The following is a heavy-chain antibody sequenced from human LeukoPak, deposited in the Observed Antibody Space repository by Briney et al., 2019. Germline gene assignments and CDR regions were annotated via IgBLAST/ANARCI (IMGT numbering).Heavy chain of an antibody. V-gene: IGHV3-23*05. Sequence: GGSLRLSCVASGFTFSDYAMDWVRQAPGKGLEWVSTFKTKYNQVYYAESVRGRFTISTDNSKNTVYLQMNSLRAEDTALYYCAKSVPDYTRFDYWGQGALVTVSS. CDR3: AKSVPDYTRFDY. J-gene: IGHJ4*02. CDR1: GFTFSDYA. D-gene: IGHD4-11*01. CDR2: FKTKYNQV.